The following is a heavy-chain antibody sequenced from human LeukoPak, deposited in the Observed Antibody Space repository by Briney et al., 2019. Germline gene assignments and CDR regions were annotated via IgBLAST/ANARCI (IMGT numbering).Heavy chain of an antibody. CDR1: GFTFSSYT. Sequence: GGSLRLSCAAPGFTFSSYTMSWVRQAPGKGLEWVSAISGSGDSTFYADSVEGRFTVSRDNSMNTLFLQMNSLRAEDTAVYYCAKSQPIAAAGTTRYNWFDPWGQGTLVTVSS. CDR3: AKSQPIAAAGTTRYNWFDP. D-gene: IGHD6-13*01. V-gene: IGHV3-23*01. J-gene: IGHJ5*02. CDR2: ISGSGDST.